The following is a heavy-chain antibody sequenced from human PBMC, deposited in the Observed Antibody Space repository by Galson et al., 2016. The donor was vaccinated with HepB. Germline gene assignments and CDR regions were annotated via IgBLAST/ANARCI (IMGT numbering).Heavy chain of an antibody. CDR2: IRGKANSNAA. Sequence: SLRLSCAASGFAFSSSAMHWVRQTYGGGLEWLGRIRGKANSNAAAYAASVKGRFVISRDDSNNTAYLQMNSLKAEDTAVYYCTSLSAGRTYAFDYWGRGTHVIVSS. V-gene: IGHV3-73*01. CDR3: TSLSAGRTYAFDY. J-gene: IGHJ4*02. D-gene: IGHD1/OR15-1a*01. CDR1: GFAFSSSA.